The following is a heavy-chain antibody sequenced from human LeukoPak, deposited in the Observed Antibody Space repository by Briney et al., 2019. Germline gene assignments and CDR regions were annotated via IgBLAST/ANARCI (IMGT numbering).Heavy chain of an antibody. J-gene: IGHJ6*03. CDR3: ARGEVYMDV. CDR1: GYSISSGYY. V-gene: IGHV4-38-2*02. CDR2: IYHSGST. Sequence: SETLSLTCTVSGYSISSGYYWGWMRQPPGKGLEWIGSIYHSGSTYYNPSLKSRVTISVDTSKNQFSLKLSSVTAADTAVYYCARGEVYMDVWGKGTTVTISS.